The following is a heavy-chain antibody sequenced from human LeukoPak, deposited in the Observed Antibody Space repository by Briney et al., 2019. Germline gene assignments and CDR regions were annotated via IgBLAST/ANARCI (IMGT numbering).Heavy chain of an antibody. CDR3: ARGDARIVVPAAMTY. CDR2: ISGSGDST. CDR1: GFTFSSYA. Sequence: PGGSLRLSCAASGFTFSSYAMSWVRQAPGEGLEWVSGISGSGDSTYYAESVKGRFTISRDKSKNTLYLQMNSLRAEDTAVYYCARGDARIVVPAAMTYWGQGTLVTVSS. D-gene: IGHD2-2*01. J-gene: IGHJ4*02. V-gene: IGHV3-23*01.